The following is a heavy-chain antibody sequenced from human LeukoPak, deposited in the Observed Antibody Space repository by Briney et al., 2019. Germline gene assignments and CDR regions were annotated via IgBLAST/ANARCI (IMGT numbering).Heavy chain of an antibody. Sequence: ASVKVSCKASGYTFATRAIYWVRQAPGQRLEWMGWIIIDNGNTKYSENFQGRVTITRDTSASTAYMELSSLRSEDTAVYYCAKDGRGGCSTSCYTWFGPWGQGTLVTVSS. CDR3: AKDGRGGCSTSCYTWFGP. CDR1: GYTFATRA. D-gene: IGHD2-2*02. CDR2: IIIDNGNT. V-gene: IGHV1-3*04. J-gene: IGHJ5*02.